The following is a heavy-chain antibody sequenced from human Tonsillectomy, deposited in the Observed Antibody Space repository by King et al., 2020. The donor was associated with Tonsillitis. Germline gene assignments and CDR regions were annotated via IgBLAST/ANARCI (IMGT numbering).Heavy chain of an antibody. Sequence: QLQEAGPGLVNPSETLSPTCTVSGDSIISSGYYWGWIRQPPGKGLEWIGSFHYSGSTFYNPSLKSRVPIPVDISKNHFSLRLNSVTAADTAVYYCARATYYYDAVTVIRYWVDPGGQGTLVTVHS. CDR3: ARATYYYDAVTVIRYWVDP. V-gene: IGHV4-39*02. J-gene: IGHJ5*02. D-gene: IGHD3-22*01. CDR2: FHYSGST. CDR1: GDSIISSGYY.